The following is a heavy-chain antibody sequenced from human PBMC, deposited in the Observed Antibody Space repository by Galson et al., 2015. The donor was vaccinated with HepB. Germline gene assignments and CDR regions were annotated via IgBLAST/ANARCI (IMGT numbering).Heavy chain of an antibody. Sequence: SLRLSCAASGFTFSSYSISWVRQAPGKGLEWVSYIGYSSSTIYYADSVKGRFTISRDNAKDSVYLEMSSLRAEDTAVYYCARDRGGSGSYLSYYNGMDVWGQGTTVTVSS. CDR3: ARDRGGSGSYLSYYNGMDV. J-gene: IGHJ6*02. D-gene: IGHD3-10*01. CDR1: GFTFSSYS. V-gene: IGHV3-48*04. CDR2: IGYSSSTI.